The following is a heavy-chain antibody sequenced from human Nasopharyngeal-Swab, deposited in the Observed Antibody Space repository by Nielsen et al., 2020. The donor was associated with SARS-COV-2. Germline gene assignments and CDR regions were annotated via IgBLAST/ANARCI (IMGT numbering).Heavy chain of an antibody. D-gene: IGHD2-2*01. CDR2: ISAYNGNT. J-gene: IGHJ6*03. CDR3: ARVNRDIVVVPAAIPPGEGNYYYMDV. CDR1: GYTFTSYG. V-gene: IGHV1-18*01. Sequence: ASVKVSCKASGYTFTSYGISWVRQAPGQGLEWMGWISAYNGNTNYAQKLQGRVTMTTDTSTSTAYMELRSLRSDDTAVYYCARVNRDIVVVPAAIPPGEGNYYYMDVWGKGTTVTVPS.